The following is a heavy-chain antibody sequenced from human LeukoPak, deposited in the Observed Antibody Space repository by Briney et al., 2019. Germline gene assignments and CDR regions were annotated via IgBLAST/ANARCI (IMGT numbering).Heavy chain of an antibody. V-gene: IGHV3-48*03. D-gene: IGHD6-13*01. J-gene: IGHJ5*02. Sequence: GGALRLSCAPSGFTFSSYEVNWVRQAPGEGRGRGSYISSSDSTIYYADSVKGRFTISRDNAKNSLYLQTNSLRDEDTAVYYCARGDSSSWYGVNWFDPWGQGTLVTVSS. CDR2: ISSSDSTI. CDR3: ARGDSSSWYGVNWFDP. CDR1: GFTFSSYE.